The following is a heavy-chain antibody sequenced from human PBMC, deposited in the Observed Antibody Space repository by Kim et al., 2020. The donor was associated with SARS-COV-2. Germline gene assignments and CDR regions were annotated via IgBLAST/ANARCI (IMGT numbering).Heavy chain of an antibody. V-gene: IGHV4-39*01. J-gene: IGHJ5*02. D-gene: IGHD2-15*01. Sequence: PSLRRRVTISVDTSKNQFSLKLSSVTAADTAVYYCARRLGSSHRGWFDPWGQGTLVTVSS. CDR3: ARRLGSSHRGWFDP.